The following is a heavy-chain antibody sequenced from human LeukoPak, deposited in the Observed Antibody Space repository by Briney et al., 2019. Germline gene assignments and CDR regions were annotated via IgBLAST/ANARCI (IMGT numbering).Heavy chain of an antibody. CDR1: GFTFSIYA. Sequence: GGSLRLSCAASGFTFSIYAMSWVRQAPGKGLEWVSGISGTTDSTNYADSVKGRFTISRDNSKNTLYLQMNSLRVEDTAVYYCAKLPGSSGWYYFDYWGQGTLVTVSS. V-gene: IGHV3-23*01. J-gene: IGHJ4*02. CDR3: AKLPGSSGWYYFDY. CDR2: ISGTTDST. D-gene: IGHD6-19*01.